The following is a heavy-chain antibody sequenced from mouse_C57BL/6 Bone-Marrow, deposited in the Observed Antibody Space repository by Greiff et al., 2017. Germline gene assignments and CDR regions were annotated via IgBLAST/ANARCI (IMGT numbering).Heavy chain of an antibody. J-gene: IGHJ3*01. CDR1: GYTFTSYW. CDR2: IDPSYSYT. CDR3: ARGYYSNPFAY. D-gene: IGHD2-5*01. Sequence: VQLQQPGAELVRPGTSVKLSCKASGYTFTSYWMHWVKQRPGQGLEWIGVIDPSYSYTNYNQKFKGKATLTIDTSSSTAYMQLSSLTSEDSAVYYCARGYYSNPFAYWGQGTLVTVSA. V-gene: IGHV1-59*01.